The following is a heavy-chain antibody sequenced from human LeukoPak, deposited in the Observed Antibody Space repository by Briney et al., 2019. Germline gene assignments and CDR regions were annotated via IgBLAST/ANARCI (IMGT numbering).Heavy chain of an antibody. J-gene: IGHJ4*02. CDR1: GGSISSYY. CDR2: IYHSGST. D-gene: IGHD6-19*01. Sequence: SEALSLTCTVSGGSISSYYWSWIRQPPGKGLEWIGYIYHSGSTYYNPSLKSRVTISVDRSKNQFSLKLSSVTAADTAVYYCARDLRAEYSSGHFDYWGQGTLVTVSS. V-gene: IGHV4-59*12. CDR3: ARDLRAEYSSGHFDY.